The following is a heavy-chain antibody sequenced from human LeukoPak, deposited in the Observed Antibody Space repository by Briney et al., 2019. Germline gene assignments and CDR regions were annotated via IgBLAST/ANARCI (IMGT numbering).Heavy chain of an antibody. CDR1: ALPFSTYS. J-gene: IGHJ3*02. CDR2: ISSGSGII. CDR3: ARGGTGATRDDTFDI. D-gene: IGHD1-7*01. V-gene: IGHV3-21*01. Sequence: KPGGSLRLSCAASALPFSTYSMNWVRQAPGKGLEWVSSISSGSGIIFYADSVKGRFTISRDNAENSLYLQMNSLRAEDTAVYFCARGGTGATRDDTFDIWGQGAMVTVPS.